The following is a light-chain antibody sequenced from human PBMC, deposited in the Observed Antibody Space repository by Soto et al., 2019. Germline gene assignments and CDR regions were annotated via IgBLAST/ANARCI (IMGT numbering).Light chain of an antibody. V-gene: IGLV2-14*01. CDR1: SSDVGYYNY. CDR2: EVS. Sequence: QSALAQPASVSGSPGQSITISCTGTSSDVGYYNYVSWYQQHPGKAPKLMIYEVSNRPSGVSNRFSGSKSGNTASLTISGLQAEDEADYYCSSHTSSRTAVFGGGTKLTVL. J-gene: IGLJ2*01. CDR3: SSHTSSRTAV.